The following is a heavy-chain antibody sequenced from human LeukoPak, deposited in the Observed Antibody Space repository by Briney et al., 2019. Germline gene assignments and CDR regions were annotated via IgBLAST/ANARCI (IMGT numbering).Heavy chain of an antibody. CDR2: IYYSAST. CDR1: GFTFSSYSMN. J-gene: IGHJ5*02. D-gene: IGHD3-22*01. V-gene: IGHV4-59*05. CDR3: ARGGDSSGYEGRFDP. Sequence: GSLRLSCAASGFTFSSYSMNWVRQAPGKGLEWIGSIYYSASTYYNPSLKSRVTISVDTSKNQFSLKLSSVTAADTAVYYCARGGDSSGYEGRFDPWGQGTLVTVSS.